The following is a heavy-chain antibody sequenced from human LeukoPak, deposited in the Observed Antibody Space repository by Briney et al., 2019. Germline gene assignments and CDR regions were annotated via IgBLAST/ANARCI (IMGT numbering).Heavy chain of an antibody. V-gene: IGHV4-59*01. CDR3: ARETGAGSSPYFDY. CDR2: IYYSGST. J-gene: IGHJ4*02. D-gene: IGHD3-10*01. Sequence: SGTLSLTCAVSGGSISSYYWSWIRQPPGKGLEWIGYIYYSGSTNYNPSLKSRVTISVDTSKNQFSLKLNSVTAADTAVYYCARETGAGSSPYFDYWGQGTLVTVSS. CDR1: GGSISSYY.